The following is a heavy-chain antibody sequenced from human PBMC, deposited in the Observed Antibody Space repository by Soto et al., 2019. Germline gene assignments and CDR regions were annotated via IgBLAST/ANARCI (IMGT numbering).Heavy chain of an antibody. V-gene: IGHV4-61*01. J-gene: IGHJ4*02. D-gene: IGHD5-18*01. CDR3: ARDIRGYSRAFDY. Sequence: SETLSLTCTVSGDSVSSDNYYWTWIRQPPGKGLEWIGYSYSSGSTKYNPSLKSRVTLSLDTSGNQFSLKLTSVTAADTALYYCARDIRGYSRAFDYWGQGNLVTAPQ. CDR2: SYSSGST. CDR1: GDSVSSDNYY.